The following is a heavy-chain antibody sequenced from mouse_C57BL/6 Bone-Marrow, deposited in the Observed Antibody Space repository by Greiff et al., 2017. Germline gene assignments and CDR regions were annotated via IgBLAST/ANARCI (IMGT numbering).Heavy chain of an antibody. J-gene: IGHJ2*01. CDR1: GYAFSSSW. CDR2: IYPGDGDT. CDR3: ARRRTYSNYYYFDY. D-gene: IGHD2-5*01. Sequence: VQLVESGPELVKPGASVKISCKASGYAFSSSWMNWVKQRPGKGLEWIGRIYPGDGDTNYNGKFKGKATLTADKSSSTAYMQLSSLTSEDSAVYFCARRRTYSNYYYFDYWGQGTTLTVSS. V-gene: IGHV1-82*01.